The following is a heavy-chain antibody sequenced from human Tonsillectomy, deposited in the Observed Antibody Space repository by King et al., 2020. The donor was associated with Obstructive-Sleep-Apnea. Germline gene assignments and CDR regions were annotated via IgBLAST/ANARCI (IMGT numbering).Heavy chain of an antibody. CDR1: GFTFDDYA. CDR2: ISWDGGST. Sequence: VQLVESGGVVVQPGGSLRLSCAASGFTFDDYAMHWVRQAPGKGLEWVSLISWDGGSTYYADSVKVGFTISRDNSKNSLYRQMNSLRAEDTALYYCAKDRDSSSWSHARNYHGMDVWGQGTTVTVSS. CDR3: AKDRDSSSWSHARNYHGMDV. V-gene: IGHV3-43D*03. D-gene: IGHD6-13*01. J-gene: IGHJ6*02.